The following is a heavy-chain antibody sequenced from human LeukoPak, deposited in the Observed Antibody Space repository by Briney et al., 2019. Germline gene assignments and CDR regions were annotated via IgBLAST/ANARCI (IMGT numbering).Heavy chain of an antibody. Sequence: ASVKVSCKASGYTFLDYYMHWVRQAPGQGLEWMGWINPNSGGTNYAQKFQGRVTVTRDTSISTVYTDLSGLTSDDTAMYYCARVRPCTTATCYRWFDPWGQGTLVTVSS. D-gene: IGHD2-2*01. CDR1: GYTFLDYY. J-gene: IGHJ5*02. CDR3: ARVRPCTTATCYRWFDP. CDR2: INPNSGGT. V-gene: IGHV1-2*02.